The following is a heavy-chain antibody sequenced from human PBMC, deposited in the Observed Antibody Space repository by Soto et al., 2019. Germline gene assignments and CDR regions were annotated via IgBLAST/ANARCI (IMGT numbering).Heavy chain of an antibody. D-gene: IGHD5-18*01. CDR3: ARDLYSYGIYNWFDP. CDR1: GFTFSSYG. V-gene: IGHV3-33*01. Sequence: GGSLRLSCAASGFTFSSYGMHWVRQAPGKGLEWVAVIWYDGSNKYYADSVKGRFTISRDNSKNTLYLQMNSLRAEDTAVYYCARDLYSYGIYNWFDPWGQGTLVTVSS. J-gene: IGHJ5*02. CDR2: IWYDGSNK.